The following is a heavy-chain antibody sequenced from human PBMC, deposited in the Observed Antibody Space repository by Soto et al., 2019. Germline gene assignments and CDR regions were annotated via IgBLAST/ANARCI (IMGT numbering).Heavy chain of an antibody. CDR2: ISTSGSRT. J-gene: IGHJ4*02. D-gene: IGHD2-2*01. CDR1: GFTFSGHN. Sequence: GGSLRLSCAASGFTFSGHNMNWVRRAPGKGLEWVSHISTSGSRTHYADSVKGRFTISRDNAKNSLYLQMNSLPDEDTAVYYCARERPTSDGGRPFDYWGQGTLVTVSS. V-gene: IGHV3-48*02. CDR3: ARERPTSDGGRPFDY.